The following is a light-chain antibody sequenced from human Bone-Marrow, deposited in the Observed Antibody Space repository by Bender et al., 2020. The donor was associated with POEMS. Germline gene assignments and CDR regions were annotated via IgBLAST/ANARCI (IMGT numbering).Light chain of an antibody. J-gene: IGLJ1*01. Sequence: QSALTQPASVSGSPGQSITISCTGTSSDVGRYDYVSWYQQHPGKAPKLLIYEVNKRPSGVPDRFSGSKSGNTASLTVSGLQADDEGDYYCCSHAGSTNVFGSGTKVTVL. V-gene: IGLV2-8*01. CDR2: EVN. CDR1: SSDVGRYDY. CDR3: CSHAGSTNV.